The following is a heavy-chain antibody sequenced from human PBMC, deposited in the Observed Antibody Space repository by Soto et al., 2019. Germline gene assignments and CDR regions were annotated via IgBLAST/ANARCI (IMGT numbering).Heavy chain of an antibody. D-gene: IGHD6-6*01. V-gene: IGHV5-10-1*01. CDR1: GYSFTSYW. CDR2: IDPSGSYT. Sequence: GESLKISCKVSGYSFTSYWISWVRQMPGKGLEWMGRIDPSGSYTNYSPSFQGHVTISADKSISTAYLQWSSLKASDTAMYYCARHTQLSYQNHFDYWGQGTLVTVSS. CDR3: ARHTQLSYQNHFDY. J-gene: IGHJ4*02.